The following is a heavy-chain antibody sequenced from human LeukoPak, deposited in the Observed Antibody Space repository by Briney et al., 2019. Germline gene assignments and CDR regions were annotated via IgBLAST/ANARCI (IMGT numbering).Heavy chain of an antibody. Sequence: HPGGSLRLSCAASGFTFSSYWMHWVRQAPGKGLVWVSRITSDGSSTNYADSVKGRFTISRDNAKNSLYLQMNSLRGEDTAVYYCARGGAVAGFYWGQGTLVTVSS. V-gene: IGHV3-74*01. CDR2: ITSDGSST. CDR1: GFTFSSYW. J-gene: IGHJ4*02. D-gene: IGHD6-19*01. CDR3: ARGGAVAGFY.